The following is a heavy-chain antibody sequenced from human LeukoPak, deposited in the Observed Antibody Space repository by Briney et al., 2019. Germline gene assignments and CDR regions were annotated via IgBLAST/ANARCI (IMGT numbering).Heavy chain of an antibody. Sequence: PGGSLRLSCAASGFTFSSYAMHWVRQAPGKGLEWVAVISYDGSNKYYADSVKGRFTISRDNSKNTLYLQMNSLGAEDTAVYYRARAPTMRGGWFGEAIWGQGTMVTVSS. J-gene: IGHJ3*02. CDR3: ARAPTMRGGWFGEAI. D-gene: IGHD3-10*01. V-gene: IGHV3-30-3*01. CDR2: ISYDGSNK. CDR1: GFTFSSYA.